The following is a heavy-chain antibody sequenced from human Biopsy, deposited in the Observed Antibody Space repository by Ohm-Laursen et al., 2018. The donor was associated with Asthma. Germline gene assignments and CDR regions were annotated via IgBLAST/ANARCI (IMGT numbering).Heavy chain of an antibody. Sequence: LTCAASGFMFRSFGMHWVRQAPGKGLEWVAVISYDGNHKFYEDSVKGRFTISRDNSKNTLYVQMNSLRTEDTAVYYCAKRRGYSGHDNDYWGQGTLVIVSS. CDR3: AKRRGYSGHDNDY. D-gene: IGHD5-12*01. CDR2: ISYDGNHK. J-gene: IGHJ4*02. CDR1: GFMFRSFG. V-gene: IGHV3-30*18.